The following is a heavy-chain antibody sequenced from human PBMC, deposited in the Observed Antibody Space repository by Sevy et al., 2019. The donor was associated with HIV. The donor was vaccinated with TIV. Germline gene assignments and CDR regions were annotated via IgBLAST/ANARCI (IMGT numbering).Heavy chain of an antibody. CDR2: IKQDESEK. V-gene: IGHV3-7*03. CDR1: GFSFSSYW. Sequence: GGFLRLSCAASGFSFSSYWMHWVRQAPGKGLEWVANIKQDESEKYYAASVKGRFTISRDNAKNSVYLQMNSMRPPDTAIYYCARGNSGSFDYWGQGTLVTVSS. J-gene: IGHJ4*02. D-gene: IGHD3-22*01. CDR3: ARGNSGSFDY.